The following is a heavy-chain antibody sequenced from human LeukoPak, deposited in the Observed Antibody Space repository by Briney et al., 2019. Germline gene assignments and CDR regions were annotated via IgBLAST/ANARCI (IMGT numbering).Heavy chain of an antibody. CDR2: ISTSGGNT. CDR1: GFTFSNYA. V-gene: IGHV3-23*01. Sequence: GGSLGLSCAATGFTFSNYAMSWVRQASGRGLEWVSAISTSGGNTYDADSVKGRFTISRDNSKNTLHLQMNSLRAEDTAVYHCARQLGYCSDGSCYFDYWGQGTLVTVSS. D-gene: IGHD2-15*01. CDR3: ARQLGYCSDGSCYFDY. J-gene: IGHJ4*02.